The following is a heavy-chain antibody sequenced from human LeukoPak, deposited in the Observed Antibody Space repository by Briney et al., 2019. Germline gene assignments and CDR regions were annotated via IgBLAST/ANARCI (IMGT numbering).Heavy chain of an antibody. CDR1: GYVLSSYA. CDR2: INGGNGNT. Sequence: ASVKVSCKASGYVLSSYAMHWVRQAPGQRLEWMGWINGGNGNTNYAQKLQGRVTMTTDTSTSTAYMELRSLRSDDTAVYYCARCGFGSTVVVPAAMSDYYYYGMDVWGQGTTVTVSS. V-gene: IGHV1-3*01. J-gene: IGHJ6*02. D-gene: IGHD2-2*01. CDR3: ARCGFGSTVVVPAAMSDYYYYGMDV.